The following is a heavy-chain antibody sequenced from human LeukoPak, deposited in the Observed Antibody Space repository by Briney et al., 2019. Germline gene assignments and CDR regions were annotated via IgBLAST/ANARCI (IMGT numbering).Heavy chain of an antibody. J-gene: IGHJ5*02. CDR3: ARDAGGRTQREGWFDP. V-gene: IGHV3-21*01. Sequence: GGSLRLSCAASGFTFSTYIMNWVRQAPGKGLEWLSSISSGGMWIYYADSLKGRFTISRDNAKNSLYLQMKSLRVEDTGVYYCARDAGGRTQREGWFDPWGQGTLVTVSS. D-gene: IGHD1-26*01. CDR2: ISSGGMWI. CDR1: GFTFSTYI.